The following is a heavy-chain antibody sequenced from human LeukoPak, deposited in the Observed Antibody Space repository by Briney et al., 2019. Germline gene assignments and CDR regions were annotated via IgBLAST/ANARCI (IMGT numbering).Heavy chain of an antibody. J-gene: IGHJ6*02. D-gene: IGHD3-10*01. V-gene: IGHV3-21*04. Sequence: GGSLRLSCAASGFNFRRYTMNWVRQAPGKGLEWVSGLSSGSDYIYYADSVKGRFTTSRDNAKNSLYLQMNSLRAEDTALYYCAKDSRGSGSRYYGMDVWGQGTTVTVSS. CDR1: GFNFRRYT. CDR2: LSSGSDYI. CDR3: AKDSRGSGSRYYGMDV.